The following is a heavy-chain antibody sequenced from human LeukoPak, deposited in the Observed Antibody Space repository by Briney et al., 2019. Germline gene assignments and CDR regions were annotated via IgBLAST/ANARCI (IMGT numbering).Heavy chain of an antibody. V-gene: IGHV3-7*01. CDR3: ARDRIAVADYFEPDSYYYYAMDV. J-gene: IGHJ6*02. CDR2: IKQDGSEK. D-gene: IGHD6-19*01. Sequence: GGSLRLSCAASGFTFSSYWMSWVRQAPGKGLEWVANIKQDGSEKYYVDSVKGRFTISRDNAKNSLYLQMNSLRAEDTAVYYCARDRIAVADYFEPDSYYYYAMDVWGQGTTVTVSS. CDR1: GFTFSSYW.